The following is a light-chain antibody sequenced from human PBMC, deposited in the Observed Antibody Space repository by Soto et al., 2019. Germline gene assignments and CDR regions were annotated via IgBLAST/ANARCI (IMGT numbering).Light chain of an antibody. CDR3: QVWDIDSDDVI. Sequence: SYELTQSPSVSVSPGQTASITCFGDKLGHQYVSWYQQRPGQSPVLVIYENNKRPSGIPERLSGSNSGNPATLTISGTQPMDEADYYCQVWDIDSDDVIFGGGTKVTVL. CDR1: KLGHQY. J-gene: IGLJ2*01. V-gene: IGLV3-1*01. CDR2: ENN.